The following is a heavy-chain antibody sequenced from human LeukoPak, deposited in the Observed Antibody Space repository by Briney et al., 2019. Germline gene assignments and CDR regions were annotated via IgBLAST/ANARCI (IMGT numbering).Heavy chain of an antibody. D-gene: IGHD3-10*01. V-gene: IGHV3-33*06. CDR3: AKASGSGSYYNPFHY. Sequence: GTSLRLSCAASGISFSSHGMHWVRQAPGKGLEWVAVIWYDGSNIYYADSVKGRFTISRDNSKSTLCLQMNSLRAEDTAVYYCAKASGSGSYYNPFHYWGQGTLVTVSS. J-gene: IGHJ4*02. CDR1: GISFSSHG. CDR2: IWYDGSNI.